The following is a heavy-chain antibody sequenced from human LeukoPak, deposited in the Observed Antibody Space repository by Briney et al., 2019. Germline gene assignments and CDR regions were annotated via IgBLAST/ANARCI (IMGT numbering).Heavy chain of an antibody. J-gene: IGHJ5*02. Sequence: SQTLSLTCTVSGGSISSGGYYWSWIRQHPGKGLEWIGYIYYSGSTYYNPSLKSRVTISVDTSKNQFSLKLSSVTAADTAVYYCARSWHGSGTLDWFDPWGQGTLVTVSS. V-gene: IGHV4-31*03. CDR1: GGSISSGGYY. CDR3: ARSWHGSGTLDWFDP. D-gene: IGHD3-10*01. CDR2: IYYSGST.